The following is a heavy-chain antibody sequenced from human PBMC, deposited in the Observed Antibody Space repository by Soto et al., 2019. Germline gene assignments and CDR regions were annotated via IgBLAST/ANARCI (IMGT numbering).Heavy chain of an antibody. CDR2: IDPSDSYT. CDR1: GYSFTSYW. D-gene: IGHD3-22*01. Sequence: EVQLVQSGAEVKKPGESLRISCKGSGYSFTSYWISWVRQMPGKGLEWMGRIDPSDSYTNYSPSFQGHVTISADKSISTAYLQWSNLKASDTAMYYCAREGWNSSGYYGHDAFDIWGQGTMVTVSS. CDR3: AREGWNSSGYYGHDAFDI. V-gene: IGHV5-10-1*03. J-gene: IGHJ3*02.